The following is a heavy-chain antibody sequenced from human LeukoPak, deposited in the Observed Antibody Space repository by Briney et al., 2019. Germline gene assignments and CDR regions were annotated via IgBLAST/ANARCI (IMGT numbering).Heavy chain of an antibody. Sequence: GGSLRLSCAASGFTFSSYAMGWVRQAPGKGLEWVSVASGSGSNTYYADSVKGRFTISRDNSKNTLYLQMNSLRAEDTAIYYCAKDYYASGNFYYYMDVWGKETTVTVSS. CDR1: GFTFSSYA. D-gene: IGHD3-10*01. CDR3: AKDYYASGNFYYYMDV. CDR2: ASGSGSNT. J-gene: IGHJ6*03. V-gene: IGHV3-23*01.